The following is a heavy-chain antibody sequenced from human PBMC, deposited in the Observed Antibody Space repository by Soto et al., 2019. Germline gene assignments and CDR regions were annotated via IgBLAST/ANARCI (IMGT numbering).Heavy chain of an antibody. CDR2: MNAKSGDT. Sequence: QAHLEQSGAEVRGPGASVKVSCKASEYTFSDFDINWLRQASGQGPEWMGWMNAKSGDTFFAQRFQGKFNMTWDTSLSTAYMEVGSLTSDDTAIYYCARGNPFNYAGFDVWGQGTTVAVSS. CDR3: ARGNPFNYAGFDV. J-gene: IGHJ6*02. D-gene: IGHD3-16*01. CDR1: EYTFSDFD. V-gene: IGHV1-8*01.